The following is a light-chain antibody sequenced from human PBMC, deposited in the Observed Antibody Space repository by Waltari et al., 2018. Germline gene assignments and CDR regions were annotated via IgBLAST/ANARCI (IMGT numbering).Light chain of an antibody. CDR2: DAY. Sequence: EIVLTQSPATLSLSPGERATVPCRASPSIDSSLGWYQHKPGQPPRLLIYDAYIRATGIPARFSGSGSGTDFTLTITSLEPEDFAVYYCQQRSTWPPSVTFGQGTKLEI. J-gene: IGKJ2*01. V-gene: IGKV3-11*01. CDR1: PSIDSS. CDR3: QQRSTWPPSVT.